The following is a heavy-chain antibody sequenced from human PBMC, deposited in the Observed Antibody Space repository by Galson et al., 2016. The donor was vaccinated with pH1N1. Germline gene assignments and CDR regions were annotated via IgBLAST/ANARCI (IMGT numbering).Heavy chain of an antibody. V-gene: IGHV3-23*01. Sequence: SLRLSCAASGFTFRNYGMSWVRQAPGKGLEWVSAITFTGGSTYYADDVKGRFTISRDTSKNTLYLQMNSLRVEDTAVYYCAKAIATGIVNTGDFDYWGQGTLVTVSS. CDR1: GFTFRNYG. CDR3: AKAIATGIVNTGDFDY. D-gene: IGHD1-14*01. J-gene: IGHJ4*02. CDR2: ITFTGGST.